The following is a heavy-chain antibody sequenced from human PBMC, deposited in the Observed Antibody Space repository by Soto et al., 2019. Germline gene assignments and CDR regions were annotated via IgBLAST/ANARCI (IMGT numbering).Heavy chain of an antibody. CDR2: IYYSGST. CDR3: ARECSGGSCHAGY. Sequence: SETLSLTCTVSGGSISSGGYYWSWIRQHPGKGLEWIGYIYYSGSTYYNPSFKSRVTISVDTSKNQFSLKLSSVTAADTAVYYCARECSGGSCHAGYWGQGTLVTVSS. D-gene: IGHD2-15*01. V-gene: IGHV4-31*03. CDR1: GGSISSGGYY. J-gene: IGHJ4*02.